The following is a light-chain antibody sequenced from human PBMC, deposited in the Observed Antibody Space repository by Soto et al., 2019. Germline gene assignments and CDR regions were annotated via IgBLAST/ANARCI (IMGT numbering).Light chain of an antibody. CDR3: QQYGGSPPKYT. CDR2: DSS. J-gene: IGKJ2*01. Sequence: EIVLTQSPGTLSLSPGERVALSCRASQSVSSISIAWYQQKPGQAPRLLIYDSSSRATDIPDRFSCSGSGTDFTLTISRLEPEDFAVYYCQQYGGSPPKYTFGQGTKLEI. CDR1: QSVSSIS. V-gene: IGKV3-20*01.